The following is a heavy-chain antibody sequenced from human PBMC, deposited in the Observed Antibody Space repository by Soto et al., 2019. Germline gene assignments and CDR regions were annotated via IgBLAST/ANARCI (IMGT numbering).Heavy chain of an antibody. CDR1: GYTFTSYS. V-gene: IGHV1-18*04. CDR2: ISAYNGNT. J-gene: IGHJ4*02. Sequence: QVQLVQSGAEVKKPGASVKVSCKASGYTFTSYSISWVRQAPGQGLEWMGWISAYNGNTNYAQMLQGRVTMTTDTSTNTAYMALRSLRSADTAVYYCARDAPPADYWGQGTLVTVSS. CDR3: ARDAPPADY.